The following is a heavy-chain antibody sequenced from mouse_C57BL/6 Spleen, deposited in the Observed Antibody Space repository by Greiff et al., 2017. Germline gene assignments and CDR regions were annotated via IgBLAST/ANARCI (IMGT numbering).Heavy chain of an antibody. CDR1: GFNIKDYY. D-gene: IGHD1-1*02. Sequence: EVQLQQSGAELVRPGASVKLSCTASGFNIKDYYMHWVKQRPEQGLEWIGRIVPEDGDTEYAAKFQGKATMTADTSSNTAYLQLSSLTSEDTAVYYCTTFGSPAWFAYWGQGTLVTVSA. CDR3: TTFGSPAWFAY. CDR2: IVPEDGDT. V-gene: IGHV14-1*01. J-gene: IGHJ3*01.